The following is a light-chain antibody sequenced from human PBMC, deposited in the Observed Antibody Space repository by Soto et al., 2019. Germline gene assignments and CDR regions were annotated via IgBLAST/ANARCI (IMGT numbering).Light chain of an antibody. CDR1: SSNIWAGYD. J-gene: IGLJ2*01. Sequence: QSVLTQPPSVSGAPGQRVSISCTGSSSNIWAGYDVHWYQQLPGTAPKLLIYGNSDRPSGVPDRFSDSKSGTSASLDITGLQAEDEADYYCQSYDSLSVGVFGGGTKLTVL. CDR3: QSYDSLSVGV. V-gene: IGLV1-40*01. CDR2: GNS.